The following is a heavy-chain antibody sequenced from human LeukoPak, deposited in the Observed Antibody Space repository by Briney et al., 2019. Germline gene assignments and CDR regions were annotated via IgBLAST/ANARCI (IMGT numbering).Heavy chain of an antibody. J-gene: IGHJ3*02. D-gene: IGHD2/OR15-2a*01. V-gene: IGHV4-39*01. CDR2: IYYSGST. CDR1: GGSISSSSYY. CDR3: ARPRGAYYAHDAFDI. Sequence: PSETLSLTCTVSGGSISSSSYYWGWIRQPPGKGLEWIGSIYYSGSTYYNPSLKSRVTISVDTSKNQFSLKLSSVTAADTAVYYCARPRGAYYAHDAFDIWGQGTMVTVSS.